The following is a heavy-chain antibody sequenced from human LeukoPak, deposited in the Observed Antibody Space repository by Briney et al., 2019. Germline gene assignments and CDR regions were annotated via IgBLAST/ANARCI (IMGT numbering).Heavy chain of an antibody. D-gene: IGHD3-22*01. J-gene: IGHJ3*02. Sequence: SETLSLTCTVSGGSISSYYWSWIRQPPGKGLEWIGYIYYSGSTYYNPSLRSRVTISVDKSKNQFSLKLSSVTAADTAVYFCARGPYSYDSSGAFDIWGQGTMVTVSS. V-gene: IGHV4-59*08. CDR1: GGSISSYY. CDR3: ARGPYSYDSSGAFDI. CDR2: IYYSGST.